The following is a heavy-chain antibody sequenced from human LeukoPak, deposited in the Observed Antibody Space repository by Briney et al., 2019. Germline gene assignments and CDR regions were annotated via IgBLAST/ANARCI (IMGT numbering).Heavy chain of an antibody. CDR3: ASGYYYDSSGYYYVPKEFDY. V-gene: IGHV4-39*07. D-gene: IGHD3-22*01. CDR2: IYYSGST. J-gene: IGHJ4*02. Sequence: SETLSLTCTVSGGSISSSSYYWGWIRQPPGKGLEWIGSIYYSGSTYYNPSLESRVTISVDTSKNQFSLKLSSVTAADTAVYYCASGYYYDSSGYYYVPKEFDYWGQGTLVTVSS. CDR1: GGSISSSSYY.